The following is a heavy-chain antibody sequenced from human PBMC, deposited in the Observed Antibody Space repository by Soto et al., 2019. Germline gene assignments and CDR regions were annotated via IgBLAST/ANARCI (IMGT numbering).Heavy chain of an antibody. D-gene: IGHD3-10*01. V-gene: IGHV2-26*01. CDR3: ARIRVSSSGSYYKGIDY. CDR1: GFSLSNARMG. Sequence: QVTLKESGPVLVKPTETLTLTCTVSGFSLSNARMGVSWIRQPPGKALEWLAHIFSNDEKSYSTSLKSRLTISKXXSXSXXVLTMTNMDPVDTATYYCARIRVSSSGSYYKGIDYWGQGTLVTVSS. CDR2: IFSNDEK. J-gene: IGHJ4*02.